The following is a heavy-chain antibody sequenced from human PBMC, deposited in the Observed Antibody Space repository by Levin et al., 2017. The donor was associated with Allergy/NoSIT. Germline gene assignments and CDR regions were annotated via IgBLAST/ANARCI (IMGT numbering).Heavy chain of an antibody. Sequence: PSETLSLTCTVSGGSISSGGYYWSWIRQHPGKGLEWIGYIYYSGSTYYNPSLKSRVTISVDTSKNQFSLKLSSVTAADTAVYYCASCKALPRLCAFDIWGQGTMVTVSS. D-gene: IGHD6-6*01. CDR2: IYYSGST. CDR3: ASCKALPRLCAFDI. J-gene: IGHJ3*02. CDR1: GGSISSGGYY. V-gene: IGHV4-31*03.